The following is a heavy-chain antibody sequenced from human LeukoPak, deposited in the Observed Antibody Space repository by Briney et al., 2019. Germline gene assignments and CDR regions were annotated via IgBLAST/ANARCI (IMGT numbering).Heavy chain of an antibody. CDR3: ARGPSSDLRTGFFFGYFDD. V-gene: IGHV1-69*11. J-gene: IGHJ4*02. Sequence: ASVKVSCKASGGTFSNDAVSWVRQAPGEGLKWMGRVIPFLGTTNYAHNFQGRVTITADQDTQTAYMELRSLRSEGTAVYFCARGPSSDLRTGFFFGYFDDWGQGTLITVSS. CDR2: VIPFLGTT. CDR1: GGTFSNDA. D-gene: IGHD3/OR15-3a*01.